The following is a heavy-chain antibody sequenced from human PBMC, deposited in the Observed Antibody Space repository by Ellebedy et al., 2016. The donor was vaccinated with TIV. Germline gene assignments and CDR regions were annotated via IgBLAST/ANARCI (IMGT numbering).Heavy chain of an antibody. V-gene: IGHV4-34*01. CDR1: GGSFSGFY. CDR2: INHSGST. Sequence: GSLRLXCGVNGGSFSGFYWTWIRQPPGKGLEWIGEINHSGSTNYNPSFKSRVTMSVDTSKDEISLRLTYVTAADTAMYYCARGLAYDTTAYSYAGSPKEFDFWGQGTLVTVSS. J-gene: IGHJ4*02. CDR3: ARGLAYDTTAYSYAGSPKEFDF. D-gene: IGHD3-22*01.